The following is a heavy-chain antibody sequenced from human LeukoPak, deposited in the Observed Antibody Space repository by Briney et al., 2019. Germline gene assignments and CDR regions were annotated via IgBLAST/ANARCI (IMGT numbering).Heavy chain of an antibody. CDR3: TRDYCSGGSCYDY. V-gene: IGHV4-4*07. D-gene: IGHD2-15*01. J-gene: IGHJ4*02. CDR2: IYTSGST. Sequence: SETLSLTCTVSGGSISSYYWSWIRQPARKGLEWIGRIYTSGSTNYNPSLKSRVTMSVDTSKNQFSLKLNSVTAADTAVYYCTRDYCSGGSCYDYWGQGTLVTVSS. CDR1: GGSISSYY.